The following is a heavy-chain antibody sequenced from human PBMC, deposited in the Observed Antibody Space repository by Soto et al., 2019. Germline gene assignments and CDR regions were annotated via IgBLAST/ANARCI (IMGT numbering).Heavy chain of an antibody. CDR3: ASLVGPTSSENWFDH. V-gene: IGHV1-18*01. J-gene: IGHJ5*02. CDR2: VSVYNGPK. CDR1: GYTFLSYG. Sequence: QVKLEQSGGEVKKPGASVKVSCKASGYTFLSYGITWVRQAPGQGLEWMGWVSVYNGPKNHAQKFQGRVNITRDMSTAKAYMEPRNLRSDETAVYSCASLVGPTSSENWFDHWGQGTLVTVSA. D-gene: IGHD1-26*01.